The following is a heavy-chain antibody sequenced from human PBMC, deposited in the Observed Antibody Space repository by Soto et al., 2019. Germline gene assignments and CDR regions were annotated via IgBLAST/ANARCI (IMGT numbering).Heavy chain of an antibody. V-gene: IGHV3-30-3*01. CDR2: ISYDGSNK. CDR1: GFTFSSYA. J-gene: IGHJ6*02. D-gene: IGHD4-17*01. CDR3: ARDPTTVVTPGLYEYYYYGMDV. Sequence: GGSLRLSCAASGFTFSSYAMHWVRQAPGKGLEWVAVISYDGSNKYYADSVKGRFTISRDNSKNTLYLQMNSLRAEDTAVYYCARDPTTVVTPGLYEYYYYGMDVWGQGTTVTVSS.